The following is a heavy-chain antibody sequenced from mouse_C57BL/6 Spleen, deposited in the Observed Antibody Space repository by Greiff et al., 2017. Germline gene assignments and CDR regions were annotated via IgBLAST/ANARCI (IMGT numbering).Heavy chain of an antibody. CDR1: GYTFTSYW. CDR2: IDPSDSET. J-gene: IGHJ3*01. CDR3: ARDYGSSYEGFAY. Sequence: VQLQQPGAELVRPGSSVKLSCKASGYTFTSYWMHWVKQRPIQGLEGIGNIDPSDSETHYNQKFKDKATLTVDKSSSTAYMQLSSLTSEDSAVYYCARDYGSSYEGFAYWGQGTLVTVSA. D-gene: IGHD1-1*01. V-gene: IGHV1-52*01.